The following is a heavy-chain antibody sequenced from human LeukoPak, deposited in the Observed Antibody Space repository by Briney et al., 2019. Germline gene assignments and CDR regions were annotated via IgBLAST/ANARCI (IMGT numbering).Heavy chain of an antibody. Sequence: GGSLRLSCAASGFTFSSYAMAWVRQTPGKGLEWVPTIDTSGGSTHYADSVKGRFTISRDNSKNTMYLQMNSLRVEDTAIYYCATDVGTVFFDNWGQGTVVTVSS. CDR3: ATDVGTVFFDN. D-gene: IGHD3/OR15-3a*01. J-gene: IGHJ4*02. CDR1: GFTFSSYA. V-gene: IGHV3-23*01. CDR2: IDTSGGST.